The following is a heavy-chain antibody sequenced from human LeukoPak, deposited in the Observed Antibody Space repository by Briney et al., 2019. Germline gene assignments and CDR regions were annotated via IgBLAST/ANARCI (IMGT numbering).Heavy chain of an antibody. CDR1: GFPFSSYW. V-gene: IGHV3-74*01. D-gene: IGHD4-17*01. J-gene: IGHJ4*02. CDR3: ARGRPDYGASTDY. CDR2: INSDKSST. Sequence: GGSLRLSRAASGFPFSSYWQHWVRQAPGKGPVCVSRINSDKSSTSYAASVKGLFTISRDNAQNTLYLHMNRLRAEDTAVYYCARGRPDYGASTDYWGQGTLVTVSS.